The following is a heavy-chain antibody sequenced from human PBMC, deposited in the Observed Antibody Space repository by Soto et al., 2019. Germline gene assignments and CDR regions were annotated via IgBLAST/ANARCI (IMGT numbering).Heavy chain of an antibody. J-gene: IGHJ4*02. CDR2: ISYDGSEK. Sequence: QVQLVESGGGVVQPGRSLRLSCAASGFAFSNYGIHWVRQAPGKGLEWVAVISYDGSEKYYADSVKGRFTISRDNSKNTLYLQMNSLRPEDTAVYYGVQDRGYNDPWYEFDYWGQGTLVTVSS. CDR3: VQDRGYNDPWYEFDY. V-gene: IGHV3-30*03. CDR1: GFAFSNYG. D-gene: IGHD5-12*01.